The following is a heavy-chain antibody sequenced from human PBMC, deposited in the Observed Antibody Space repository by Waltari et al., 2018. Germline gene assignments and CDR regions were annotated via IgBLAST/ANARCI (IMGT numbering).Heavy chain of an antibody. CDR2: ISPEGGET. Sequence: EVQVVESGGGLVQPGGSLRLSCKGSGFIFSSYWMSWVRQAPGKGLERVANISPEGGETNYVDSVKGRYTISRDNAESSLYLQMISLRAEKTAVYYCLRERRGPALFDYWGQGSLVTVSS. CDR1: GFIFSSYW. V-gene: IGHV3-7*03. CDR3: LRERRGPALFDY. J-gene: IGHJ4*02. D-gene: IGHD2-2*01.